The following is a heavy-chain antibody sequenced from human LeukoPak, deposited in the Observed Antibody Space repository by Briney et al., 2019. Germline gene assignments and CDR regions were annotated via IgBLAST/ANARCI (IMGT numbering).Heavy chain of an antibody. CDR1: GFTFSSYA. D-gene: IGHD6-6*01. V-gene: IGHV3-64*01. CDR3: AREASIAVRCSDY. CDR2: ISSNGGST. J-gene: IGHJ4*02. Sequence: GGSLRLSCAASGFTFSSYAMHWVRQAPGKGLEYVSAISSNGGSTSYANSVKGRFTISRDNSKNTLYLQMGSLRAEDMAVYYCAREASIAVRCSDYWGQGTLVTVSS.